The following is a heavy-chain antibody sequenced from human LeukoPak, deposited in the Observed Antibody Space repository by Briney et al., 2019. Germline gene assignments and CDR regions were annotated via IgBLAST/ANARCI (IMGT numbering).Heavy chain of an antibody. V-gene: IGHV1-46*01. CDR2: INPSGGST. CDR1: GYTFTSYY. J-gene: IGHJ6*03. D-gene: IGHD4-23*01. Sequence: ASVKVSCKASGYTFTSYYMHWVRQAPGQGLEWMGIINPSGGSTSYAQKFQGRVTMTRDMSTSTVYMELSSLRSEDTAVYYCARAGTATVVTPTGEGYYYYYMDVWGKGTTVAVSS. CDR3: ARAGTATVVTPTGEGYYYYYMDV.